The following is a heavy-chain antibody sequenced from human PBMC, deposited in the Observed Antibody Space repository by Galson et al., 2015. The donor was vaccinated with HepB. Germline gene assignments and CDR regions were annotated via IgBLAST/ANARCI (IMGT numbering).Heavy chain of an antibody. CDR3: ARAAPEIVVVVAAIGYYVDY. Sequence: SLRLSCAASGFTVSSNYMNWVRQAPGKGLEWVSVIYSGGSTYYADYAKSRFTSSRDNSENTLYLQRNRLRAVDTAVYYCARAAPEIVVVVAAIGYYVDYWGQRTLVTAAS. D-gene: IGHD2-15*01. CDR1: GFTVSSNY. V-gene: IGHV3-53*01. J-gene: IGHJ4*02. CDR2: IYSGGST.